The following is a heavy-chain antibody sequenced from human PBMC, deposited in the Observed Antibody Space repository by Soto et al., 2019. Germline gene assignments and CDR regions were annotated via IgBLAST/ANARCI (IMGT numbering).Heavy chain of an antibody. J-gene: IGHJ6*02. CDR2: IIPIFGTA. D-gene: IGHD3-16*02. CDR1: GCTFSSYA. CDR3: ARTAYYDYVWGSYRPGPYYYYGMDV. V-gene: IGHV1-69*13. Sequence: GASVKVSCKASGCTFSSYAISWVRQAPGQGLEWMGGIIPIFGTANYAQKFQGRVTITADESTSTAYMELSSLRSEDTAVYYCARTAYYDYVWGSYRPGPYYYYGMDVWGQGTTVTVSS.